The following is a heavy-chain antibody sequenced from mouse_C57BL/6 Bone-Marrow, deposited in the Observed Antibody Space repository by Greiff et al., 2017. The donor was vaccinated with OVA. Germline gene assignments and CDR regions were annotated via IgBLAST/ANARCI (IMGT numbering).Heavy chain of an antibody. J-gene: IGHJ1*03. CDR3: ARGGFYYSNYVGWYFDV. CDR1: GYTFTSYW. Sequence: QVQLQQPGAELVKPGASVKLSCKTSGYTFTSYWMPWVKQRPGQGLEWIGMIHPNSGSTNYNEKFKSKATLTVDKSSSTAYMQLSSLTSEDAAVYYCARGGFYYSNYVGWYFDVWGTGTTVNVSS. CDR2: IHPNSGST. D-gene: IGHD2-5*01. V-gene: IGHV1-64*01.